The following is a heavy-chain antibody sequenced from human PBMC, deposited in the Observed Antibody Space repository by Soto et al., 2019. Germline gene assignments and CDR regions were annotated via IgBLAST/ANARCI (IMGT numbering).Heavy chain of an antibody. CDR2: INPNSGGT. J-gene: IGHJ6*02. Sequence: QVQLVQSGAEVKKPGASVKVSCKASGYTFTGYYMHWVRQAPGQGLEWMGWINPNSGGTNYAQKFQGWVTMTRDTSISTAYMELSRLRSDGTAVYYFARESRLAAARAIDVWGQGTTGTVSS. D-gene: IGHD6-13*01. CDR3: ARESRLAAARAIDV. CDR1: GYTFTGYY. V-gene: IGHV1-2*04.